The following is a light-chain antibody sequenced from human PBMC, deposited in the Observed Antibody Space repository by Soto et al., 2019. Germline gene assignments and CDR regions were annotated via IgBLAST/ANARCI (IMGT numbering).Light chain of an antibody. J-gene: IGLJ1*01. CDR2: DVS. Sequence: QSVLTQPASVSGSPGQSIAISCTGTSGDVGGYNYVSWYQQHPDKAPKLIIFDVSNRPSGISIRFSGSKSGNTASLTISGLQAEDEADYYCSSYTTTNTLGYVFGTGTKVTGL. CDR1: SGDVGGYNY. V-gene: IGLV2-14*03. CDR3: SSYTTTNTLGYV.